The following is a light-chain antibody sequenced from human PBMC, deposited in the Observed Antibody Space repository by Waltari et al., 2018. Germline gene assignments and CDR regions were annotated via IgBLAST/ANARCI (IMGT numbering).Light chain of an antibody. J-gene: IGKJ1*01. CDR3: HQTGNLPET. Sequence: KEKVTITCRASQSIGSNLHWYQQKPGQSPRLLVKFASQSFSGVPSRFSGSGSGTDFTLTISSLEAEDAATYYCHQTGNLPETFGQGTKVEIK. CDR2: FAS. CDR1: QSIGSN. V-gene: IGKV6-21*01.